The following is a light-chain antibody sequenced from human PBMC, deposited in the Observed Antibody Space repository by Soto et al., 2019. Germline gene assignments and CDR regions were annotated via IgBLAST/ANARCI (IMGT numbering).Light chain of an antibody. CDR3: SSYTSSSTYV. Sequence: QSVLTRAASVSGSPGQSIAISCTGTSSDVGAYNYVSWYQQHPGKAPKLLIYDVSNRPSGVSDRFSGSKSGNTASLTISGLQAEDEADYYCSSYTSSSTYVFGTGTKVTVL. CDR1: SSDVGAYNY. J-gene: IGLJ1*01. V-gene: IGLV2-14*01. CDR2: DVS.